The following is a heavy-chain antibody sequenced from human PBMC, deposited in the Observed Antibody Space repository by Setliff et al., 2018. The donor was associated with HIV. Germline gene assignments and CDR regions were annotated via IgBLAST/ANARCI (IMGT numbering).Heavy chain of an antibody. CDR2: IIPIFGTA. D-gene: IGHD4-17*01. Sequence: RASVKVSCKASRGTFSSYAISWVRQAPGQGLEWMGGIIPIFGTANYAQKFQGRVTITADKSTSTAYMELSSLRSEDTAVYYCAITTVTMGNFDYWGQGTLVTVSS. V-gene: IGHV1-69*06. J-gene: IGHJ4*02. CDR1: RGTFSSYA. CDR3: AITTVTMGNFDY.